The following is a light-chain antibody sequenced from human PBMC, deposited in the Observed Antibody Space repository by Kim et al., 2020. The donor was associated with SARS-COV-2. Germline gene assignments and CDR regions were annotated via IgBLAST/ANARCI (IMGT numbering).Light chain of an antibody. CDR3: QQYDTLPYS. CDR1: QGLSDH. CDR2: DAS. V-gene: IGKV1-33*01. J-gene: IGKJ2*03. Sequence: DIQMTQSPSSLSASVGDRVTITCQASQGLSDHLNWYHQKPGKAPNLLIYDASNLETGVPSRFSGSKSGTDFTLTITSLQPEDIATYYCQQYDTLPYSFGQGTKVDIK.